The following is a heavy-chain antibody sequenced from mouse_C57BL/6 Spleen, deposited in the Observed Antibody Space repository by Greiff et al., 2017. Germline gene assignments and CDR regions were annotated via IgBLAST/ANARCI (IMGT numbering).Heavy chain of an antibody. D-gene: IGHD2-4*01. CDR3: ARYDYDGDHYFDY. CDR1: GYTFTDYY. CDR2: INPNNGGT. V-gene: IGHV1-26*01. Sequence: VQLQQSGPELVKPGASVKISCKASGYTFTDYYMNWVKQSHGKSLEWIGDINPNNGGTSYNQKFKGKATLTVDKSSSTANMELRSLTSENSAGYCCARYDYDGDHYFDYWGQGTTLTVSS. J-gene: IGHJ2*01.